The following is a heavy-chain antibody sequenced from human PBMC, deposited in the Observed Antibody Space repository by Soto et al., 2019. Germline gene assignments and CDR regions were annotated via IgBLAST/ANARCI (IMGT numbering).Heavy chain of an antibody. CDR2: IYYSGST. CDR3: ARPYYYYYYMDV. J-gene: IGHJ6*03. V-gene: IGHV4-39*01. CDR1: GGPISSSSYY. Sequence: SETLSLTCTVSGGPISSSSYYWGWIRQPPGKGLEWIGSIYYSGSTYYNPSLKSRVTISVDTSKNQFSLKLSSVTAADTAVYYCARPYYYYYYMDVWGKGTTVTVSS.